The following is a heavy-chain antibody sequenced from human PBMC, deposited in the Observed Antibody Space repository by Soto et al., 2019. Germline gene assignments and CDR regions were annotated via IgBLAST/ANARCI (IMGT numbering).Heavy chain of an antibody. Sequence: GGSLRLSCAASGFTFSSYAMSWVRQATGKGLEWVSAIGGSGGSTYYADSVKGRFTISRDNSKNTLYLQMNSLRAEDTAVYYCAKDQRNYDFWSGYSRDPYYYGMDVWGQGTTVTVSS. CDR3: AKDQRNYDFWSGYSRDPYYYGMDV. J-gene: IGHJ6*02. CDR2: IGGSGGST. CDR1: GFTFSSYA. V-gene: IGHV3-23*01. D-gene: IGHD3-3*01.